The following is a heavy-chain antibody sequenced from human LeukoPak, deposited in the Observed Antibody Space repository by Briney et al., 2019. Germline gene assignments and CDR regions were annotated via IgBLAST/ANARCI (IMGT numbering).Heavy chain of an antibody. CDR3: ARADIVATKDY. CDR2: INPNSGGT. D-gene: IGHD2-21*01. J-gene: IGHJ4*02. Sequence: ASVKVSCKASGYTFTGYYMHWVRQAPGQGLEWMGRINPNSGGTNYAQKFQGRVTLTRDTSISTAYVELSKLRSDDTAVYYCARADIVATKDYWGQGTLVTVSS. CDR1: GYTFTGYY. V-gene: IGHV1-2*06.